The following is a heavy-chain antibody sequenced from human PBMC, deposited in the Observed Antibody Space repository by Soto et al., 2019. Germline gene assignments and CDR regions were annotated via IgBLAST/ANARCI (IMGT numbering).Heavy chain of an antibody. D-gene: IGHD4-17*01. CDR3: ARYSDYGVCMDV. V-gene: IGHV3-21*01. J-gene: IGHJ6*04. CDR1: GFTFSSYS. CDR2: ISSSSSYI. Sequence: GGSLRLSCAASGFTFSSYSMNWVRQAPGKGLEWVSSISSSSSYIYYADSVKGRFTISRDNAKNSLYLQMNSLRAEDTAVYYCARYSDYGVCMDVWGKGTTVTVSS.